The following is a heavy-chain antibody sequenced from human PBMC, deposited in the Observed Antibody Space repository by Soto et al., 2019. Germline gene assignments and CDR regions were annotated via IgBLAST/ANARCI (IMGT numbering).Heavy chain of an antibody. CDR3: AVLNSLDY. CDR2: IYSGGST. CDR1: GLSISNYG. D-gene: IGHD1-1*01. V-gene: IGHV3-NL1*01. Sequence: GGSLRLSCTGSGLSISNYGIHWVRQGPGKGLEWVSVIYSGGSTYYADSVKGRFTISRDNSKNTLYLQMNSLRAEDTAVYYCAVLNSLDYWGQGTLVTVSS. J-gene: IGHJ4*02.